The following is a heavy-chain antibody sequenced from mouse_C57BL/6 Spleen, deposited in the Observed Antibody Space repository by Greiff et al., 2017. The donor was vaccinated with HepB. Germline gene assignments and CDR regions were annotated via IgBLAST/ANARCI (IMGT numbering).Heavy chain of an antibody. D-gene: IGHD2-4*01. CDR2: INPYNGGT. V-gene: IGHV1-19*01. J-gene: IGHJ4*01. CDR1: GYTFTDYY. Sequence: VQLQQSGPVLVKPGASVKMSCKASGYTFTDYYMNWVKQSHGKSLEWIGVINPYNGGTSYNQKFKGKATLTVDKSSSTAYMELNSLTSEDSAVYYCARRRYDYDGFYAMDYWGQGTSVTVSS. CDR3: ARRRYDYDGFYAMDY.